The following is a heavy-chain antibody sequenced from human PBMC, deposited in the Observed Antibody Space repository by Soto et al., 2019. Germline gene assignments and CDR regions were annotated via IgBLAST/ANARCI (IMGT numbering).Heavy chain of an antibody. D-gene: IGHD2-2*01. CDR1: GYNFISHG. CDR2: ISGKNGNT. J-gene: IGHJ6*02. Sequence: QVQLVQSGVEVKKPGASVKVSCKASGYNFISHGISWVRQAPGQGLEWMGWISGKNGNTNYAQKLLGRVTLTTDKSTITAYMELSRLSSDDTAVYYCARVSSSIVVVPDYGMDVWGQGTTVTVSS. CDR3: ARVSSSIVVVPDYGMDV. V-gene: IGHV1-18*04.